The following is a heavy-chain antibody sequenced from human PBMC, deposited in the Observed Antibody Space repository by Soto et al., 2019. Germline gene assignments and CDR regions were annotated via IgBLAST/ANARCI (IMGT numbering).Heavy chain of an antibody. Sequence: GGSLRLSCAASGFTFSSYWMSWVRQAPGKGLEWVANITQDGSEKYYVDSVKDRFTISRDNAKNSLYLQMNSLRAEDTAVYYCSLASVAGKTYYYYYGMDVWGQGTTVTVSS. V-gene: IGHV3-7*03. CDR3: SLASVAGKTYYYYYGMDV. D-gene: IGHD6-19*01. J-gene: IGHJ6*02. CDR1: GFTFSSYW. CDR2: ITQDGSEK.